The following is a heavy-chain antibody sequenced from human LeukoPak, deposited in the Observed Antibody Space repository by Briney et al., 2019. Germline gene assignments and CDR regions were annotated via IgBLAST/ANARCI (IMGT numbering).Heavy chain of an antibody. CDR1: GFTFSSYW. CDR3: ARGKIYDFWCGYLQYYFDY. J-gene: IGHJ4*02. CDR2: INSDGSST. V-gene: IGHV3-74*01. D-gene: IGHD3-3*01. Sequence: GGSLRLSCAASGFTFSSYWMHWVRQAPGKGLVWVSRINSDGSSTSYADSVKGGFTISRHNAKNTLYLQMNSVSGEDTAVYYCARGKIYDFWCGYLQYYFDYWGQGNLVTVSS.